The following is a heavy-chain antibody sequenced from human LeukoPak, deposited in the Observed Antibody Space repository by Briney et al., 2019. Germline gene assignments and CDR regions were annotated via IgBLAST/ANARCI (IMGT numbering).Heavy chain of an antibody. CDR1: GFTFSTCS. CDR2: ISSSGVTI. V-gene: IGHV3-48*01. Sequence: GGSLRLSCAASGFTFSTCSMNWVRQAPGKGLEWVSYISSSGVTIYYADSVKGRLTISRDNAKNSLYLQMNSLRAEDTAVYYCARGPDTAMGYHDYWGQGTLVTVSS. D-gene: IGHD5-18*01. J-gene: IGHJ4*02. CDR3: ARGPDTAMGYHDY.